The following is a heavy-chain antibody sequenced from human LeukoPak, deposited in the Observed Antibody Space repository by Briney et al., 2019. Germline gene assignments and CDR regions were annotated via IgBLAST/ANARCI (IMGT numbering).Heavy chain of an antibody. Sequence: GASLKISCQGSGYSFTSYWIGWVRQMPGKGLEWMGIIYPGDSDTRYSPSFQGQVTISADKSISTAYLQWSSLKASDTAMYYCARSYGYYYDSSGYPYWGQGTLVTVSS. CDR3: ARSYGYYYDSSGYPY. D-gene: IGHD3-22*01. J-gene: IGHJ4*02. CDR2: IYPGDSDT. V-gene: IGHV5-51*01. CDR1: GYSFTSYW.